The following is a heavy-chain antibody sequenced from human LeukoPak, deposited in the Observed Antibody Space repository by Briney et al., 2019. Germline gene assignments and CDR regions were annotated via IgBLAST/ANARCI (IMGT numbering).Heavy chain of an antibody. V-gene: IGHV1-69*13. CDR1: GGTFSSYA. Sequence: ASVKVSCKASGGTFSSYAISWVRQAPGQGLEWMGGIIPIFGTANYAQKFQGRVTITADESTSTAYMELSSLRSEDTAVYYCARDNHYGSGSYYFGLGGYWGQGTLVTVSS. CDR3: ARDNHYGSGSYYFGLGGY. D-gene: IGHD3-10*01. CDR2: IIPIFGTA. J-gene: IGHJ4*02.